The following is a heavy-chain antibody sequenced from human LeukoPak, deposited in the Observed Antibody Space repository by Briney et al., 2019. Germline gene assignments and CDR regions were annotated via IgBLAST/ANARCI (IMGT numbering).Heavy chain of an antibody. CDR2: ISGGSGSI. V-gene: IGHV3-48*01. D-gene: IGHD2-2*03. J-gene: IGHJ4*02. CDR1: GFTFSSYS. Sequence: GGSLRLSCAASGFTFSSYSMNWVRQAPGKRLEWLSYISGGSGSIIHADSVQGRFTISRDSSKNMLYLQMNSLGVEDTAMYYCAKKVTGNGYHPFDYWGQGALVTVSS. CDR3: AKKVTGNGYHPFDY.